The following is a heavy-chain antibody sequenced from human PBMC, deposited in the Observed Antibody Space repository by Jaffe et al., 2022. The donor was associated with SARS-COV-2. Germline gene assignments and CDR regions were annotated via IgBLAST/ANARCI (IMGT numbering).Heavy chain of an antibody. CDR3: AGNVDSASSGWNWFDP. CDR2: IYYSGTT. J-gene: IGHJ5*02. Sequence: QVQLQGSGPGLVKPSETLSLTCTVSGGSIKNYYWSWIRQPPGRGLEWIGYIYYSGTTNYNPSLKGRVTMSLDTSKNQFSLKLTSVTAADTAVYYCAGNVDSASSGWNWFDPWGQGTLVTVSS. D-gene: IGHD6-6*01. CDR1: GGSIKNYY. V-gene: IGHV4-59*01.